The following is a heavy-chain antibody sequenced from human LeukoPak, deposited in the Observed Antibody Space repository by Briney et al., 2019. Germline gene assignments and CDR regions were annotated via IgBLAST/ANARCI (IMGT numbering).Heavy chain of an antibody. Sequence: ASVKVSCKASGYTFTSYGISWVRQAPGQGLEWMGWISAYNGSTNYAQKLQGRVTMTTDTSTSTAYMELRSLRSDDTAVYYCARQYSSGWYMSAFDIWGQGTMVTVSS. J-gene: IGHJ3*02. CDR1: GYTFTSYG. CDR2: ISAYNGST. D-gene: IGHD6-19*01. CDR3: ARQYSSGWYMSAFDI. V-gene: IGHV1-18*01.